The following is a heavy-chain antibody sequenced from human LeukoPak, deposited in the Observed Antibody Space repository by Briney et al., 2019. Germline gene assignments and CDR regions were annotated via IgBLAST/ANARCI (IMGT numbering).Heavy chain of an antibody. CDR2: IANDGKTT. CDR3: GRGDFLPAGVDY. J-gene: IGHJ4*02. D-gene: IGHD2/OR15-2a*01. CDR1: GFTFSSFG. V-gene: IGHV3-30*03. Sequence: GGSLRLSCAASGFTFSSFGTHWVRQAPGKGLEWVAVIANDGKTTYYADSVKGRFTISRDNAKNTLYLQMNSLRADDTAVYYCGRGDFLPAGVDYWGQGAQVTVSS.